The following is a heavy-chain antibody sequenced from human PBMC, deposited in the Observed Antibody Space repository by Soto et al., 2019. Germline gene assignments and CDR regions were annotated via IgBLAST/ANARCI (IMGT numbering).Heavy chain of an antibody. D-gene: IGHD2-15*01. CDR3: AREPLCGGRCYVHWFDP. V-gene: IGHV4-34*01. CDR2: INHSGST. CDR1: GGSFSGYY. Sequence: PSETLSLTCAVYGGSFSGYYWSWIRQPPGKGLEWIGEINHSGSTNYNPSLKSRVTISVDTSKNQFSLKLSSVTAADTAVYYCAREPLCGGRCYVHWFDPWGQGTLVTVSS. J-gene: IGHJ5*02.